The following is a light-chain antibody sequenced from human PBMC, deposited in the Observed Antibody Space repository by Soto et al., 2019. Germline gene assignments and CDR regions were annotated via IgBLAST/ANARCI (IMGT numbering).Light chain of an antibody. V-gene: IGKV3-15*01. Sequence: DIVVTQSPATLSVSPGERATLSCRASQSVSSDLAWYQQKPGQASRLLIYGASTRATGIPARFSGSGSGTEFTLTISSLQSEDFAVYYCQQYHNWPPLTFGGGTKVEIK. CDR1: QSVSSD. J-gene: IGKJ4*01. CDR3: QQYHNWPPLT. CDR2: GAS.